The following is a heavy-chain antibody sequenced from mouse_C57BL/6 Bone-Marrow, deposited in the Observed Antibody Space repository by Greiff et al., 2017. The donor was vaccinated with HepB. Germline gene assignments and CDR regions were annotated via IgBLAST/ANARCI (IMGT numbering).Heavy chain of an antibody. CDR1: GYTFTSYW. Sequence: QVQLQQPGAELVMPGASVKLSCKASGYTFTSYWMHWVKQRPGQGLEWIGEIDPSDSYTNYNQKFKGKSTLTVDKSSSTAYMQLSSLTSEDSAVYYCAREERWGYSNDACDYWGQGTTLTVSA. D-gene: IGHD2-12*01. J-gene: IGHJ2*01. CDR3: AREERWGYSNDACDY. V-gene: IGHV1-69*01. CDR2: IDPSDSYT.